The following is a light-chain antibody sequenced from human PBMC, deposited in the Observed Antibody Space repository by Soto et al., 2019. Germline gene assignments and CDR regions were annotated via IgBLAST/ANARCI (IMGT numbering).Light chain of an antibody. Sequence: EILLTHSPATLSLSPGERVTLSCRASQNVNYYLTWYQQKPGQAPTLLIYEAANRATGTPDRFSGSGSGTDFTLTLSSLELEAFGVYYCQQLGNTVGQGPRLEL. CDR3: QQLGNT. CDR2: EAA. V-gene: IGKV3-11*01. CDR1: QNVNYY. J-gene: IGKJ5*01.